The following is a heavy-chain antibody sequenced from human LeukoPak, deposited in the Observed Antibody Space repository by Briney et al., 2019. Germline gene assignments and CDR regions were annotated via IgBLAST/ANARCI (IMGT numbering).Heavy chain of an antibody. D-gene: IGHD6-19*01. J-gene: IGHJ3*02. Sequence: PGGSLRLSCSVSGFKFADYDMSWLRQAPGKGLEWVANIKQDGSDKYYVESVKGRFTISRDNAKNSLYLQMNSLRAEDTAIYYCARLSDTEGSSASYRASDIWGQGTVVTVSP. CDR3: ARLSDTEGSSASYRASDI. V-gene: IGHV3-7*01. CDR1: GFKFADYD. CDR2: IKQDGSDK.